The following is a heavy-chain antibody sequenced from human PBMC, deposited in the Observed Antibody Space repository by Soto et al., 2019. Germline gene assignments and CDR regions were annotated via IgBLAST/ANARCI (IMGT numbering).Heavy chain of an antibody. J-gene: IGHJ4*02. V-gene: IGHV3-33*01. CDR3: ARASIYGHFDY. CDR1: GFTFSSYG. Sequence: VGSLRLSCAASGFTFSSYGMHWVRQAPGKGLEWVAVIWYDGSNKYYADSVKGRFTISRDNSKNTMYLQMNSLRAEDTALYYCARASIYGHFDYWGQGTLVTVSS. CDR2: IWYDGSNK. D-gene: IGHD3-10*01.